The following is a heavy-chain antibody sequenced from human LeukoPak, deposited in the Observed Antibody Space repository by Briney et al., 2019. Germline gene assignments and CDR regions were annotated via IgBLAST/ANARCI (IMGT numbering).Heavy chain of an antibody. CDR3: ARDQGCSSTSCYDWFDP. CDR1: GGPISSYY. CDR2: IYYRGST. J-gene: IGHJ5*02. V-gene: IGHV4-59*01. Sequence: PSETLSLTCTVSGGPISSYYWRWIRQPPGKALEWIGYIYYRGSTNYNPSLKSRVTISVDTSKNQFSLKLSSVTAADTAVYYCARDQGCSSTSCYDWFDPWGQGTLVTVSS. D-gene: IGHD2-2*01.